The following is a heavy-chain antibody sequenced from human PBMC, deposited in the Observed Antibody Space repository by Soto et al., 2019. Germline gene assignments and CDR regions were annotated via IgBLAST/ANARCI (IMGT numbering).Heavy chain of an antibody. CDR2: ISSGGST. V-gene: IGHV3-66*01. CDR1: GFTVSNFY. D-gene: IGHD3-3*01. Sequence: EVQLVESGGGLVQPGGSLRLSCAASGFTVSNFYMTWVRQAPGKGLEWVSVISSGGSTYYADSVKGRFTISRDNSKNTLCLEMNSLRAGDTAVYYCARDTFGGAYDFWHGGQGTLVTVSS. CDR3: ARDTFGGAYDFWH. J-gene: IGHJ4*02.